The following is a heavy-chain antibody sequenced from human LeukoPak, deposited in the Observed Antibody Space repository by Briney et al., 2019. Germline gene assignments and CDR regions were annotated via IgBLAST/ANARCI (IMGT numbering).Heavy chain of an antibody. CDR1: GGSISSGDYY. CDR3: ARVPDFWSGYFDY. Sequence: SETLSLTCTVSGGSISSGDYYWSWIRQPPGKGLEWIGYIYYSGSTYYNPSLKSRVTISVDTSKNQFSLKLSSVTAADTAVYYCARVPDFWSGYFDYWGQGTLVTVSS. J-gene: IGHJ4*02. D-gene: IGHD3-3*01. V-gene: IGHV4-30-4*08. CDR2: IYYSGST.